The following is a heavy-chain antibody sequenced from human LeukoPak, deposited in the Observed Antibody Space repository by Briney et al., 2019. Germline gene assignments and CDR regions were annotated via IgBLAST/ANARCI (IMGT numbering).Heavy chain of an antibody. CDR3: ARGRNWNPKAYYSYYYMDV. J-gene: IGHJ6*03. D-gene: IGHD1-1*01. CDR2: IYYSGST. V-gene: IGHV4-59*01. CDR1: GGSISSYY. Sequence: PSETLSLTCTVSGGSISSYYWSWIRQPPGKGLEWVGYIYYSGSTNYNPSLKSRVTISVDTSKNQSSLKLSSVTAADTAVYYCARGRNWNPKAYYSYYYMDVWGKGTTVTVSS.